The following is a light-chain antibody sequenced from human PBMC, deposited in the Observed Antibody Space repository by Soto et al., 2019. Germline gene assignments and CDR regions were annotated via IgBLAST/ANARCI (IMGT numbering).Light chain of an antibody. V-gene: IGKV1-5*01. CDR3: HQYHTYST. Sequence: QSPSTLSAPVGYRPINTCRASQTISTWVAWYQHKTGKAPTLLIYDASSLESGVPSRFSGGGSGTEFTLTISSLQPDDFATYYCHQYHTYSTFGQGTKVDI. J-gene: IGKJ1*01. CDR1: QTISTW. CDR2: DAS.